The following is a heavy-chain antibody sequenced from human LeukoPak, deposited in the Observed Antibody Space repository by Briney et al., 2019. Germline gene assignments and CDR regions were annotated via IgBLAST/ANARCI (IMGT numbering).Heavy chain of an antibody. V-gene: IGHV3-7*01. Sequence: GGSLRLSCAASGFTFSNYWMTWVRQAPGKGLEWVANIKKDGSEKHYVDSVKGRFAISRDNARNSLFLQMSSLRAEDTAIYYCVRDVSDENDSASRIHLDSWGQGTLVSVSS. CDR2: IKKDGSEK. CDR3: VRDVSDENDSASRIHLDS. CDR1: GFTFSNYW. J-gene: IGHJ4*02. D-gene: IGHD2-15*01.